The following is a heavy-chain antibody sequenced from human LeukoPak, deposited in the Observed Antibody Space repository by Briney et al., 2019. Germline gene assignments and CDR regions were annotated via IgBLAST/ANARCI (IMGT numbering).Heavy chain of an antibody. CDR1: GFTLSNYW. V-gene: IGHV3-7*03. Sequence: GGSLRLSCVASGFTLSNYWMSWVRQAPGKGLEWVANIKPDGSERYYVDSVKGRFTISRDNAKHSLFLQMNSLRPEDMAVYYCAKEIFSGLLYIDYWGQGTLVTVSS. CDR2: IKPDGSER. CDR3: AKEIFSGLLYIDY. J-gene: IGHJ4*02. D-gene: IGHD5-12*01.